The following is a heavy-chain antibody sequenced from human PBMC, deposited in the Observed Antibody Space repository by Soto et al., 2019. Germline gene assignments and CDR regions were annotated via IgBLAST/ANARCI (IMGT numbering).Heavy chain of an antibody. V-gene: IGHV3-53*01. J-gene: IGHJ6*02. CDR1: GFTVSSNY. D-gene: IGHD6-19*01. CDR3: ARDMAVAGYYYYGMDV. Sequence: EVQLVESGGGLIQPGGSLRLSCAASGFTVSSNYMSWVRQAPGKGLEWVSVIYSGGSTYYADSVKGRFTISRDNSKNTLYLQMNSLSAEDTAVYYCARDMAVAGYYYYGMDVWGQGTTVTVSS. CDR2: IYSGGST.